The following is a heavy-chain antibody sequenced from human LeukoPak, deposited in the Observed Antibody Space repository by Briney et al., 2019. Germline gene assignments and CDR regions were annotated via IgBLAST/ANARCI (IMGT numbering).Heavy chain of an antibody. V-gene: IGHV4-4*02. CDR2: IYHSGST. CDR1: GGSISSSNW. J-gene: IGHJ3*02. D-gene: IGHD5-18*01. CDR3: ASWDLVDTAMADAFDI. Sequence: PSGTLSLTCAVSGGSISSSNWWSWVRQPPGKGLEWIGEIYHSGSTNYNPSLKSRVTISVDKSKNQFSLKLSSVTAADTAVYYCASWDLVDTAMADAFDIWGQGTMVTVSS.